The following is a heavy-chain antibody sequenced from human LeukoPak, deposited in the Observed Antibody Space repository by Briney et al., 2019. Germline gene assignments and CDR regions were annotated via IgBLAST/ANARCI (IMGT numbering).Heavy chain of an antibody. Sequence: GASVKVSCKASGYTFTSYGISWVRQAPGQGLEWMGWISPYNGNTNYAQKLQGRVTMTTDTSTSTAYMELRSLRSDDTAVYYCARDIGVHYYDSSGYYWDDAFDIWGQGTMVTVSS. CDR1: GYTFTSYG. J-gene: IGHJ3*02. D-gene: IGHD3-22*01. CDR3: ARDIGVHYYDSSGYYWDDAFDI. V-gene: IGHV1-18*01. CDR2: ISPYNGNT.